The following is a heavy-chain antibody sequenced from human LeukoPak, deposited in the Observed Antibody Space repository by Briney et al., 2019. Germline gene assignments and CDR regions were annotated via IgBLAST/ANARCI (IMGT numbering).Heavy chain of an antibody. CDR1: LYSFTYHY. CDR2: INPNSGGT. J-gene: IGHJ4*02. V-gene: IGHV1-2*02. Sequence: ASVKVSCKACLYSFTYHYMHWVRQAPGQGLEWMGWINPNSGGTIYAQRFQGRVTMTRDTSISTAYMELSRLRSDDTAVYYCARGDRVRVISDYFFDYWGQGTLVTVSS. CDR3: ARGDRVRVISDYFFDY. D-gene: IGHD2-21*01.